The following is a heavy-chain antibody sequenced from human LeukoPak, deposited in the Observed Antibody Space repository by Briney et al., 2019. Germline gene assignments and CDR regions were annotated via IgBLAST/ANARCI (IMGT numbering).Heavy chain of an antibody. D-gene: IGHD3-22*01. CDR1: GFTFSNHA. V-gene: IGHV3-23*01. J-gene: IGHJ4*02. CDR2: ISGGGVAI. CDR3: AKDGFDYYDSSGYYYFNY. Sequence: GGSLRLSCAASGFTFSNHAMSWVRQAPGKGLQWVSAISGGGVAIYYADSVKGRFTISRDNSKNTLYLQMNSLRAEDTAVYYCAKDGFDYYDSSGYYYFNYWGQGTLVTVSS.